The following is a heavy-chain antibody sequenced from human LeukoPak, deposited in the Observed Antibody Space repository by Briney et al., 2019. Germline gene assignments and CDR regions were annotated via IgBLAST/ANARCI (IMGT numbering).Heavy chain of an antibody. CDR1: GGSISSGGYS. CDR3: ARVRLAYDYVWGSPYYFDY. J-gene: IGHJ4*02. D-gene: IGHD3-16*01. CDR2: IYHSGST. V-gene: IGHV4-30-2*01. Sequence: SETLSLTCAVSGGSISSGGYSWSWIRQPPGKGLEWIGYIYHSGSTYYNPSLKSRVTISVDRSKNQFSLKLSSVTAADTAVYYCARVRLAYDYVWGSPYYFDYWGQGTLVTVSS.